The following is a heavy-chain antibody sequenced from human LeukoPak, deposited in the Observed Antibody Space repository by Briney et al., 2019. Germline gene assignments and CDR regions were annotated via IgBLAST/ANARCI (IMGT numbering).Heavy chain of an antibody. CDR2: IYYSGRT. D-gene: IGHD6-13*01. Sequence: SETLSLTCAVSGGSISSGGYSWNWIRQPPGKGLEWIGYIYYSGRTNYNPSLKSRVTISVDTSKNQFSLKLSSVTAADTAVYFCARRMGQQLGVDAFDVWGQGTMVTVSS. CDR3: ARRMGQQLGVDAFDV. CDR1: GGSISSGGYS. J-gene: IGHJ3*01. V-gene: IGHV4-61*08.